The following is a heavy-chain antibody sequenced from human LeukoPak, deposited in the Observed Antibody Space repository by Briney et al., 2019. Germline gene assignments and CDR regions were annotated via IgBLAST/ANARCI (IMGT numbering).Heavy chain of an antibody. Sequence: GASVKVSCKASGGTFSSYAISWVRQAPGQGLEWMGRLIPIFGTANYAQKFQGRVTITTDESTSTAYMELSSLRSEDTAVYYCARDWSPNYDILAGLVAFDIWGQGTMVTVSS. CDR2: LIPIFGTA. V-gene: IGHV1-69*05. J-gene: IGHJ3*02. CDR3: ARDWSPNYDILAGLVAFDI. D-gene: IGHD3-9*01. CDR1: GGTFSSYA.